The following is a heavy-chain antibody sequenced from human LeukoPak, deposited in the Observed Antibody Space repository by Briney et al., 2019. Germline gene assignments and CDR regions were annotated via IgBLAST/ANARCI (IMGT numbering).Heavy chain of an antibody. D-gene: IGHD3-22*01. Sequence: SETLSLTCTVSGGSISSYYWSWIRQPPGKGLEWIGYIYYSGSTNYNPSLKSRVTISVDTSKNQFSLKPSSVTAADTAVYYCAREGDDSSGFDYWGQGTLVTVSS. J-gene: IGHJ4*02. CDR1: GGSISSYY. CDR2: IYYSGST. CDR3: AREGDDSSGFDY. V-gene: IGHV4-59*01.